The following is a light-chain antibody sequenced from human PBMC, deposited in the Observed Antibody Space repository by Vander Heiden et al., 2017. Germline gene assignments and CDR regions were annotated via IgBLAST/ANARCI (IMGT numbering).Light chain of an antibody. V-gene: IGLV3-19*01. CDR2: GKN. J-gene: IGLJ1*01. CDR3: NSRDSSGNHLS. CDR1: SLRSYY. Sequence: SSELTQDPAVSVALGQTVRITCQGDSLRSYYASWYQQKPGQAPVLVIYGKNNRPSGIPDRFSGSSSGNTASLTITGAQAEDEADYYCNSRDSSGNHLSFGTGTKVTGL.